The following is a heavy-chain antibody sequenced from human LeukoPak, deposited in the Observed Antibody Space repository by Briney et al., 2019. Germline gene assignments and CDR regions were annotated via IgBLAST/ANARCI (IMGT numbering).Heavy chain of an antibody. CDR1: GFTLSSYA. V-gene: IGHV3-30-3*01. CDR3: ARDPNLWNYGLLGY. Sequence: PGGSLRLSCAASGFTLSSYAMHWVRQAPGKGLEWVAVISYDGSNKYYADSVKGRFTISRDNSKNTLYLQMNSLRAEDTAVYYCARDPNLWNYGLLGYWGQGTLVTVSS. D-gene: IGHD1-7*01. CDR2: ISYDGSNK. J-gene: IGHJ4*02.